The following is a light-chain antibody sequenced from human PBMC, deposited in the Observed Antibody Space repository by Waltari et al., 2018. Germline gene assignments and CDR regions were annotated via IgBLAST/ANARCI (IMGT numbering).Light chain of an antibody. Sequence: QLVVTQPPSASASLGASVKLTCALSSGHSNFVIAWHHQQSGQGPRFLMKLYSNGSHTKGDGIPHRFSGSSSGAERFLIISSLQSADEADYYCQTWGNGIRVFGGGTKLTVL. CDR2: LYSNGSH. CDR1: SGHSNFV. V-gene: IGLV4-69*01. J-gene: IGLJ3*02. CDR3: QTWGNGIRV.